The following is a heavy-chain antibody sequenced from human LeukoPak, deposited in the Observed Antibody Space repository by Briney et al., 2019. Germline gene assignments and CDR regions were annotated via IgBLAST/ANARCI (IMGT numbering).Heavy chain of an antibody. D-gene: IGHD3-10*01. J-gene: IGHJ4*02. Sequence: GGSLRLSCAASGFTFSSYGMHWVRQAPGKGLEWVAVISFDGRNIYYADSVKSRFTISRDNSKNTLYLQMNSLRAEDTAVYYCAKDRGSGRVRGVIISYWGQGTLVTVSS. CDR2: ISFDGRNI. CDR3: AKDRGSGRVRGVIISY. CDR1: GFTFSSYG. V-gene: IGHV3-30*18.